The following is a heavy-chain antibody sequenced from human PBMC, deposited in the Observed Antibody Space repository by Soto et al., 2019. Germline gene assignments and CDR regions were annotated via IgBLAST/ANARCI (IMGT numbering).Heavy chain of an antibody. D-gene: IGHD2-8*01. CDR2: IHYSGTT. CDR3: ARYNSYAIDY. Sequence: AETLSLSCTVSVTSISSYYWSWIRQPPGKGLEWIANIHYSGTTNYNPSLASRVTLSVDTSKNQFSLKMTSVTAADRAMYFCARYNSYAIDYWGRGTLVTVSS. J-gene: IGHJ4*02. V-gene: IGHV4-59*01. CDR1: VTSISSYY.